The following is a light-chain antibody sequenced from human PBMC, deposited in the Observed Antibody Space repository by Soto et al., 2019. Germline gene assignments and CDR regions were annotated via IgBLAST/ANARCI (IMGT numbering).Light chain of an antibody. J-gene: IGLJ2*01. CDR2: DVS. CDR3: SSYTTSNTLEVV. Sequence: QSVLTQPASVSGSPGQSITISCTGTSSDVGGYNYVSWYQQHPGEAPKLMIYDVSNRPSGVSNRFSGSQSGNTASLTISGLQAEDEADYYCSSYTTSNTLEVVFGGGTKLTVL. V-gene: IGLV2-14*01. CDR1: SSDVGGYNY.